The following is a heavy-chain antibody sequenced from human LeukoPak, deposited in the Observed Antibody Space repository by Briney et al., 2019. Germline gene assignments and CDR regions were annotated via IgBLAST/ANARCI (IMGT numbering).Heavy chain of an antibody. J-gene: IGHJ5*02. CDR1: GYGFTSYW. CDR3: ARTLTIVGATNWFDP. CDR2: IYPGDSDT. D-gene: IGHD1-26*01. Sequence: GESLQISCKGSGYGFTSYWIGWVRQMPGKGLEWMGIIYPGDSDTRYSPSFQGQVTISADKSISTAYLQWSSLKASDTAMYYCARTLTIVGATNWFDPWGQGTLVTVSS. V-gene: IGHV5-51*01.